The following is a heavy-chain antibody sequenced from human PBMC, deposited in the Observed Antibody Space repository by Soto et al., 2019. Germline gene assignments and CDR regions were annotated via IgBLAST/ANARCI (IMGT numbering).Heavy chain of an antibody. J-gene: IGHJ4*02. CDR3: ARGWGYDSTDYYYAY. D-gene: IGHD3-22*01. CDR1: GGSFNRHT. V-gene: IGHV1-69*01. CDR2: SIPIFGTA. Sequence: QVQLVQSGAEVRKPGSSVRVSCKASGGSFNRHTISWVRQAPGQGLEWMGGSIPIFGTANHAQKFQGRVTIIADEYTSTVYMELSSLRSDDTAIYYCARGWGYDSTDYYYAYWGQGTLVIVSS.